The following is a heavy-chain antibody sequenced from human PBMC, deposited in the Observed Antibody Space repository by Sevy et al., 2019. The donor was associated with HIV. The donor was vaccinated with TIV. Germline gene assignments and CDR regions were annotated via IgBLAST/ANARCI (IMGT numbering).Heavy chain of an antibody. CDR1: GFTFSSYG. CDR2: ISCDGSNK. V-gene: IGHV3-30*18. CDR3: AKVLDYVWGCYRPIDY. J-gene: IGHJ4*02. Sequence: GGSLRLSCAASGFTFSSYGMHWVRQAPGKGLEWVAVISCDGSNKYYADSVKGRFTISRDNSKNTLYLQMNSLRAEDTAVYYCAKVLDYVWGCYRPIDYWGQGTLVTVSS. D-gene: IGHD3-16*02.